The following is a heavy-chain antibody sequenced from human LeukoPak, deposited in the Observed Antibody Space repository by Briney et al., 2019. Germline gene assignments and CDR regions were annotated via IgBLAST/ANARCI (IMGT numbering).Heavy chain of an antibody. CDR1: GGSISSSNW. CDR3: AREQLEGYSGSSGGFDY. J-gene: IGHJ4*02. CDR2: IYHSGST. Sequence: SETLSLTCAVSGGSISSSNWWSWVRQPPGKGLEWIGEIYHSGSTNYNPSLKSRVTISVDTSKNQFSLKLSSVTAADTAVYYCAREQLEGYSGSSGGFDYWGQGTLVTVSS. D-gene: IGHD1-26*01. V-gene: IGHV4-4*02.